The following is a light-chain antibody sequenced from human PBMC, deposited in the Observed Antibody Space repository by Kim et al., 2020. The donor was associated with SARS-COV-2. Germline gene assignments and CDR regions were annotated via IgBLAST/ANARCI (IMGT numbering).Light chain of an antibody. CDR2: DGC. Sequence: GPSVTITCTGTSSDIGAHNYVSWYQQYPDNAPKLVLYDGCKRPSGISTRFSGSRSGNTASLTIYGLQTEDEAYYYCISYTISTTFVFGSGTKVTVL. CDR3: ISYTISTTFV. J-gene: IGLJ1*01. V-gene: IGLV2-14*03. CDR1: SSDIGAHNY.